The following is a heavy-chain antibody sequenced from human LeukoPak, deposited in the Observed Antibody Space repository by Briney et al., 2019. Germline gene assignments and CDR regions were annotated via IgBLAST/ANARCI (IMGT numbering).Heavy chain of an antibody. CDR3: ARVLGRYSGYDLHP. CDR2: IYYSGST. D-gene: IGHD5-12*01. J-gene: IGHJ5*02. Sequence: SEPLSLTCTVSGGSISSYYWSWIRQPPGKGLEWIGYIYYSGSTNYNPSLKSRVTISVDTSKNQFSLKLSSVTAADTAVYYCARVLGRYSGYDLHPWGQGTLVTVSS. CDR1: GGSISSYY. V-gene: IGHV4-59*01.